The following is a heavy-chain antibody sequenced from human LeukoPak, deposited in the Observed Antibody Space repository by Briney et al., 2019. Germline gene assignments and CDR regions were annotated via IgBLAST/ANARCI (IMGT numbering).Heavy chain of an antibody. CDR2: IYYSGST. CDR3: ARGFSSGWYSSGVGAVAFDI. J-gene: IGHJ3*02. V-gene: IGHV4-59*12. Sequence: SETLSLTCTVSGGSISSYYWSWIRQPPGKGLEWIGYIYYSGSTNYNPSLKSRVTISVDTSKNQFSLKLSSVTAADTAVYYCARGFSSGWYSSGVGAVAFDIWGQGTMVTVSS. D-gene: IGHD6-19*01. CDR1: GGSISSYY.